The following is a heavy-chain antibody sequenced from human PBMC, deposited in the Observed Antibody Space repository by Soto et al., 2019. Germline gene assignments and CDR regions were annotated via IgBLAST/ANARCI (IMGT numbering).Heavy chain of an antibody. V-gene: IGHV1-69*13. J-gene: IGHJ6*02. D-gene: IGHD3-3*01. CDR2: IIPIFGTA. Sequence: SVKVSCKASVGTFSSYAISCVRQAHGQGLEWMGGIIPIFGTANYAQKFQGRVTITADESTSTAYMELSSLRSEDTAVYYCASHDFWSGYYQTPGDYYYYGMDVWGQGTTVTVSS. CDR3: ASHDFWSGYYQTPGDYYYYGMDV. CDR1: VGTFSSYA.